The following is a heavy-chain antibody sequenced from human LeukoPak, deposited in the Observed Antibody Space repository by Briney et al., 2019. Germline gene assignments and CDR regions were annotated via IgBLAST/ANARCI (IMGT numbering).Heavy chain of an antibody. D-gene: IGHD5-24*01. V-gene: IGHV3-9*01. Sequence: GGSLRLSCAASGFTFDDYAMHWVRQVPGKGLEWVSGISRNSDSIGYADSVKGRFTMSRDNVKNSLHLQMNSLRAEDTALYYCAKEGYNSDGYFEDWGQGALVTVSS. CDR2: ISRNSDSI. CDR3: AKEGYNSDGYFED. J-gene: IGHJ4*02. CDR1: GFTFDDYA.